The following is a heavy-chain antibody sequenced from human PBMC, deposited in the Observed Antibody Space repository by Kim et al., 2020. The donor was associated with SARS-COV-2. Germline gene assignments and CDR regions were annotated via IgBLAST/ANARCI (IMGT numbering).Heavy chain of an antibody. CDR3: TRVGEWSLKD. V-gene: IGHV3-49*04. J-gene: IGHJ4*02. Sequence: GGSLRLSCIASGLSFGDYALSWVRQAPRKGLEWVGFIRSKAYGGTIEYAASMKGRFTISRDDSKSIAYLEMNSLKTEDTAVYYCTRVGEWSLKDWGQGTLVTVSS. CDR2: IRSKAYGGTI. CDR1: GLSFGDYA. D-gene: IGHD3-3*01.